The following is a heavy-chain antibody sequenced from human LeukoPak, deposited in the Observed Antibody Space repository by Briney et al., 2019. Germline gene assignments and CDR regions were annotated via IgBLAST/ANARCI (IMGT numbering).Heavy chain of an antibody. D-gene: IGHD6-13*01. CDR2: ISSSSSYI. CDR1: GFTFSSYS. J-gene: IGHJ4*02. CDR3: ARDPLQQLVNQIDY. Sequence: GGSLRLSCAASGFTFSSYSMNWVRQAPGKGLEWVSSISSSSSYIYYADSVKGRFTISRDNAENSLYLQMNSLRAEDTAVYYCARDPLQQLVNQIDYWGQGTLVTVSS. V-gene: IGHV3-21*01.